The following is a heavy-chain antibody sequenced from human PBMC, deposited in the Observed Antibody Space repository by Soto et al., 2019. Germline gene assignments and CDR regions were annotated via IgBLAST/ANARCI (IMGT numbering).Heavy chain of an antibody. CDR3: ARERTDDYVWGSYRYFHY. J-gene: IGHJ4*02. D-gene: IGHD3-16*02. CDR1: GFTFSSYG. CDR2: IWYDGGNK. Sequence: PGGSLRLSCTASGFTFSSYGMHWVRQAPGKGLEWVGIIWYDGGNKYYADSVKGRFTISRDNSKNTLYLQMNSLRAEDTAVYYCARERTDDYVWGSYRYFHYWGQGT. V-gene: IGHV3-33*01.